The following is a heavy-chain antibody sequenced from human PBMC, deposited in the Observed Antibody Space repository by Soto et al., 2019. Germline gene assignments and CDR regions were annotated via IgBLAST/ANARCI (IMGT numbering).Heavy chain of an antibody. J-gene: IGHJ6*01. Sequence: ASVKVSCKASAYSFTNYYIHWVRQAPGQGLEWMGIINPSGGSTSYAQKSQGRVTMTRDTSTITVYMELSSVRSEDTAVYYFARVGYSSSSGSSGMDVWGQGTTVTVSS. V-gene: IGHV1-46*01. CDR1: AYSFTNYY. CDR3: ARVGYSSSSGSSGMDV. CDR2: INPSGGST. D-gene: IGHD6-6*01.